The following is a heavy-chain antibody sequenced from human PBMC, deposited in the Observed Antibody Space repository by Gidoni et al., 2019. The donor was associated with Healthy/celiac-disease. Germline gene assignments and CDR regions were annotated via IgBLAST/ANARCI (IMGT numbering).Heavy chain of an antibody. J-gene: IGHJ4*02. V-gene: IGHV4-39*01. D-gene: IGHD6-19*01. CDR2: IYYSGST. Sequence: QLQLQESGPGLVKPSETLSLTCTVSGGTIRRSSYYWGWIRQPPGKGLEWIGSIYYSGSTYYNPSLKSRVTISVDTSKNKFSLKLSSVTAADTAVYYCARTSDSSGGYVGTDYFDYWGQGTLVTVSS. CDR3: ARTSDSSGGYVGTDYFDY. CDR1: GGTIRRSSYY.